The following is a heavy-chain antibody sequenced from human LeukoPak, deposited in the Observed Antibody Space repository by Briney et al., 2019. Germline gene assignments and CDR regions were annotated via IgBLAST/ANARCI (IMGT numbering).Heavy chain of an antibody. CDR2: IYYSGST. Sequence: ETLSLTCTVSGGSISSYYWSWVPQAPGKGLEWVGYIYYSGSTNYHPSLKSRVSISVDTSTNQFSLKLSSVTAADTAVYYCARDRPYFIRAAHYMDVWGKGTTVTVSS. D-gene: IGHD2-15*01. V-gene: IGHV4-59*01. CDR3: ARDRPYFIRAAHYMDV. CDR1: GGSISSYY. J-gene: IGHJ6*03.